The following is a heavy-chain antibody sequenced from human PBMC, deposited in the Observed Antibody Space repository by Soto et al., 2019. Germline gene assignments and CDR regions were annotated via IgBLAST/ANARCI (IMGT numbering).Heavy chain of an antibody. CDR1: GGSISSGGYY. J-gene: IGHJ5*02. V-gene: IGHV4-31*03. CDR3: ARVFRMSRRLWFAL. Sequence: SATLSLTCPVSGGSISSGGYYWSWIRQHPGKGLEWIGYIYYSGSTYYNPSLKSRVTISVDTSKNQFSLKLSSVTAADTAVYYWARVFRMSRRLWFALCGQGTLVTVYS. D-gene: IGHD1-1*01. CDR2: IYYSGST.